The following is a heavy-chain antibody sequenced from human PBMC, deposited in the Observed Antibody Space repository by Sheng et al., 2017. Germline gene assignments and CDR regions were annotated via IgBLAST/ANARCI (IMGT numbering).Heavy chain of an antibody. CDR1: VAPSVVT. V-gene: IGHV4-4*07. Sequence: QVQLQESGPGLVKAFGDPCPSPALSLVAPSVVTIGTGSGSPPGRDWSGLGRMYTSGSTNYNPSLKSRVTMSLXTSKNQFSLKLSSVTAADTAVYYCARASGSYGVWYFDLWGRGTLVTVSS. D-gene: IGHD1-26*01. J-gene: IGHJ2*01. CDR2: MYTSGST. CDR3: ARASGSYGVWYFDL.